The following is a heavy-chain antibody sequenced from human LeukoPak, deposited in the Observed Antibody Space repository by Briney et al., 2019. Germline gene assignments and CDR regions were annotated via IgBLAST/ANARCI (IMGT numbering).Heavy chain of an antibody. V-gene: IGHV3-23*01. CDR2: ISGGIT. Sequence: GGSLRLSCAASGFTFSTYALSWVRQAPGRGLEWVSAISGGITYYADSVKGRFTISRDNSKNTLYLQMNSLRAEDTAVYYCAKEYRSSTTCYGCFDYWGQGTLVTVSS. D-gene: IGHD2-2*01. J-gene: IGHJ4*02. CDR3: AKEYRSSTTCYGCFDY. CDR1: GFTFSTYA.